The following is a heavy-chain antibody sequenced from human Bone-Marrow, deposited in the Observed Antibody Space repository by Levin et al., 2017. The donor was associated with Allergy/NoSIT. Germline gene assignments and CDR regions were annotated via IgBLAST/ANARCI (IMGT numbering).Heavy chain of an antibody. CDR3: ARLYIAAAGTLWGGIAVAGTFFDY. D-gene: IGHD6-13*01. V-gene: IGHV1-69*13. J-gene: IGHJ4*02. Sequence: AASVKVSCKASGGTFSSYAISWVRQAPGQGLEWMGGIIPIFGTANYAQKFQGRVTITADESTSTAYMELSSLRSEDTAVYYCARLYIAAAGTLWGGIAVAGTFFDYWGQGTLVTVSS. CDR2: IIPIFGTA. CDR1: GGTFSSYA.